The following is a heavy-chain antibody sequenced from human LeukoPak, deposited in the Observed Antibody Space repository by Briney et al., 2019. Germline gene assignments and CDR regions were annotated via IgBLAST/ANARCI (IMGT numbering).Heavy chain of an antibody. J-gene: IGHJ6*02. Sequence: GGSLRLSCAASGFAFSSYATHWVRQAPGKGLEYVAGINSNGGSTYYADSVKGRFTMSGDNSQNTLYLQMSSLRADDTAVYYCVKGTGTKYYYYGMDVWGQGTTVTVSS. CDR2: INSNGGST. CDR1: GFAFSSYA. D-gene: IGHD3/OR15-3a*01. CDR3: VKGTGTKYYYYGMDV. V-gene: IGHV3-64D*06.